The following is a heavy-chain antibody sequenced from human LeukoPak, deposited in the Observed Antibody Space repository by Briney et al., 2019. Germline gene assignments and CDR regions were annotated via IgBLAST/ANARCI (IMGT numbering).Heavy chain of an antibody. D-gene: IGHD2-15*01. CDR1: GFTFSSYS. CDR3: AKDGAPYRRGGTCYSAADY. J-gene: IGHJ4*02. Sequence: GGSLRLSCAASGFTFSSYSMNWVRQAPGKGLEWVSSISSSSSYIYYADSVKGRFTISRDNTKNSLYLQMNSLRAEDTAVYYCAKDGAPYRRGGTCYSAADYWGQGTLVTVSS. V-gene: IGHV3-21*01. CDR2: ISSSSSYI.